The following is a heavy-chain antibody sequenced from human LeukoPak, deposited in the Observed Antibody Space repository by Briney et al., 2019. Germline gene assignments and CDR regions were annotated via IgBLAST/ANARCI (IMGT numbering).Heavy chain of an antibody. CDR3: TRGYAGIDY. V-gene: IGHV3-48*04. Sequence: PGGSLRLSCATSGFIFSNYWMTWVRQAPGKGLEWLSYITGSSDIIYYADSVKGRFTISRDNAKNTLYLQMNSLRAEDTAVYYCTRGYAGIDYWGQGTLVTVSS. CDR2: ITGSSDII. CDR1: GFIFSNYW. D-gene: IGHD5-12*01. J-gene: IGHJ4*02.